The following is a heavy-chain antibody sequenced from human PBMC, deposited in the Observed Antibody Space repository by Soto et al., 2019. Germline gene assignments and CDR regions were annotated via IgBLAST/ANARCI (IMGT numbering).Heavy chain of an antibody. Sequence: SETLSLTCTVSGGSISSYYWSWIRQPPGKGLEWIGYIYYSGSTNYNPSLKSRVTISVDTSKNQFSLKLSSVTAADTAVYYCARSLNYYDSSGYPNWFDPWGQGTLVTSPQ. D-gene: IGHD3-22*01. CDR3: ARSLNYYDSSGYPNWFDP. J-gene: IGHJ5*02. CDR2: IYYSGST. CDR1: GGSISSYY. V-gene: IGHV4-59*01.